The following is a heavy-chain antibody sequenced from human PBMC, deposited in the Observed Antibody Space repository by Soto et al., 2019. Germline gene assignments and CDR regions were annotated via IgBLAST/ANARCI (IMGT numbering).Heavy chain of an antibody. CDR3: ARQVTREAHWFDP. CDR1: GGSISSSSYY. D-gene: IGHD1-26*01. J-gene: IGHJ5*02. V-gene: IGHV4-39*01. Sequence: SETLSLTCTVSGGSISSSSYYWGWIRQPPGKGLEWIGSIYYSGSTYYNPSLKSRVTISVDTSKNQFSLKLSSVTAADTAVYYCARQVTREAHWFDPWGQGTLVTVS. CDR2: IYYSGST.